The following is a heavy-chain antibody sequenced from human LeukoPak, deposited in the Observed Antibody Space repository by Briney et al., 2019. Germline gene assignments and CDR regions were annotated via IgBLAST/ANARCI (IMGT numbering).Heavy chain of an antibody. D-gene: IGHD4-23*01. J-gene: IGHJ4*02. CDR3: AKDRHDYGGPPEGGY. Sequence: GGSLRLSCAASGFTFSSYAMSWVRQAPGKGLEWVSAISGSGGSTYYADSVKGRFTIPRDNSKNTLYLQMNSLRAEDTAVYYCAKDRHDYGGPPEGGYWGQGTLVTVSS. CDR1: GFTFSSYA. V-gene: IGHV3-23*01. CDR2: ISGSGGST.